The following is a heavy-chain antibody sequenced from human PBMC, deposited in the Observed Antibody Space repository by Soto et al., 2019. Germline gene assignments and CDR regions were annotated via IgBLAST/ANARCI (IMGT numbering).Heavy chain of an antibody. V-gene: IGHV1-69*06. CDR2: SIPIFGTA. Sequence: QVQLVQSGAEVKKPGSSVKVSCKASGGTFSSYAISWGRQAPGQGLEWMGGSIPIFGTANYAQKFQGIVTITADKSTNTAYMELSSLRSEDTDVYYCERAHGDYVSYHSCYYGMDVWGQGTTVTVSS. CDR3: ERAHGDYVSYHSCYYGMDV. J-gene: IGHJ6*02. CDR1: GGTFSSYA. D-gene: IGHD4-17*01.